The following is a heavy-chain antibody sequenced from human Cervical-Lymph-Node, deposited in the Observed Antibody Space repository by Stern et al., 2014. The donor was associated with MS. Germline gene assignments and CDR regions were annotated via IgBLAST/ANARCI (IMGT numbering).Heavy chain of an antibody. V-gene: IGHV1-2*02. CDR2: IKHHAGGK. D-gene: IGHD3-3*01. Sequence: QVQLVESGAEVKKTGASVKVSCETSGYIFTGYYIHWVRQAPGQGLEWMAWIKHHAGGKQYAQKFQGRVTMSRDTSISTAYVELSSLTSDDTAVYYCARDQRGITIFGVVTDYYYLGMDVWGQGTTVTVSS. CDR3: ARDQRGITIFGVVTDYYYLGMDV. CDR1: GYIFTGYY. J-gene: IGHJ6*02.